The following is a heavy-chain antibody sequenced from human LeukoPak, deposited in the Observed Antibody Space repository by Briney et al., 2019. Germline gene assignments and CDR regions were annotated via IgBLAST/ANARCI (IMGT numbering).Heavy chain of an antibody. V-gene: IGHV4-59*01. Sequence: SETLSLTCTVFGGSISSYYWSLVRQPPGKGLEWIGYVSYSGSTDYNPSLKSRVTISVDTSKNQFSLKLSSVTAADTAVYYCARDRGYDGDYSYWGQGTLVTVSS. CDR3: ARDRGYDGDYSY. CDR2: VSYSGST. J-gene: IGHJ4*02. D-gene: IGHD4-17*01. CDR1: GGSISSYY.